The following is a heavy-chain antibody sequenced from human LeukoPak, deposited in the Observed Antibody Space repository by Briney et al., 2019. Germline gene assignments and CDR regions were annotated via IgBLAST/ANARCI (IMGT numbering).Heavy chain of an antibody. V-gene: IGHV4-31*03. Sequence: PSQTLSLTCTVSGGSISSGGDYWSWIRQHPGKGLEWIGYIYYSGSTYYNPSLKSRVTISVDTSKNQFSLKLSSVTAADTAVYYCARVLVPYYYGMDVWGQGTTVTVSS. J-gene: IGHJ6*02. CDR2: IYYSGST. CDR1: GGSISSGGDY. CDR3: ARVLVPYYYGMDV.